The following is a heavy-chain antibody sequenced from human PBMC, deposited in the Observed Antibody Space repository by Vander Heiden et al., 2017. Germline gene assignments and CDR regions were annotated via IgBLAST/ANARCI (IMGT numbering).Heavy chain of an antibody. CDR1: GFTFSSYG. J-gene: IGHJ5*02. V-gene: IGHV3-33*01. CDR3: AREYSSSWYKENWFDP. CDR2: IWDDGSNK. Sequence: QVQLVESGGGVVQPGRSLRLSCAASGFTFSSYGMHWVRQAPGKGLEWVAVIWDDGSNKYYADSVKGRFTISRDNSKNTLYLQMNSLRAEDTAVYYCAREYSSSWYKENWFDPWGQGTLVTVSS. D-gene: IGHD6-13*01.